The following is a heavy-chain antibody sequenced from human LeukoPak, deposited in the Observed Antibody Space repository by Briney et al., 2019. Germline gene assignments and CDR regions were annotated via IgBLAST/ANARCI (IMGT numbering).Heavy chain of an antibody. CDR2: TSGSGGSI. D-gene: IGHD6-6*01. Sequence: GGSLRLSCAASGFTFSSYAMSWVGRAPGTGLKGSSATSGSGGSIYYADSVKGRFTISRDNSKNTLYLQMNSLRAEDTAVYYCAKAPSIAARWEDYWGQGTLVTVSS. CDR3: AKAPSIAARWEDY. J-gene: IGHJ4*02. CDR1: GFTFSSYA. V-gene: IGHV3-23*01.